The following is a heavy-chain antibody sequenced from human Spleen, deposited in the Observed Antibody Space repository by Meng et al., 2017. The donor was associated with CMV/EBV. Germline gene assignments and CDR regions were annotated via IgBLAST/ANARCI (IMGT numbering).Heavy chain of an antibody. V-gene: IGHV3-48*03. CDR2: ISSSGSTI. D-gene: IGHD2-2*01. CDR3: ARPESAAIHYYYGMDV. J-gene: IGHJ6*02. Sequence: GESLKISCAASGFTFSSYEMNWVRQAPGKGLEWVSYISSSGSTIYYADSVKGRFTISRDNAKNSLYLQMNSLRAEDTAVYYCARPESAAIHYYYGMDVWGQGTTVTVSS. CDR1: GFTFSSYE.